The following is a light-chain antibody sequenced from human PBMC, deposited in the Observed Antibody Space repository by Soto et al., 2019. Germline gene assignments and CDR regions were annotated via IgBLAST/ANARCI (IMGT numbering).Light chain of an antibody. V-gene: IGLV2-8*01. J-gene: IGLJ2*01. CDR1: SSDVGGYNY. CDR2: EVS. CDR3: SSFAGNNNLV. Sequence: QSALTQPPSASGSPGQSVTISCTGTSSDVGGYNYVSWYQQHPGKAPKLMISEVSKRPSGVPDRSSGSKSGNTASLPVSGLQAEDEADYYCSSFAGNNNLVFGGGTKLTVL.